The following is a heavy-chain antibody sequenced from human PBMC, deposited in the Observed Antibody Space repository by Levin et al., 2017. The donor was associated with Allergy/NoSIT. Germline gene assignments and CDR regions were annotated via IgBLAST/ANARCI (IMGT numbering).Heavy chain of an antibody. CDR1: GYTFTSYG. CDR3: ARDEIVATIYNYYYGMDV. D-gene: IGHD5-12*01. CDR2: ISAYNGNT. V-gene: IGHV1-18*01. Sequence: ASVKVSCKASGYTFTSYGISWVRQAPGQGLEWMGWISAYNGNTNYAQKLQGRVTMTTDTSTSTAYMELRSLRSDDTAVYYCARDEIVATIYNYYYGMDVWGQGTTVTVSS. J-gene: IGHJ6*02.